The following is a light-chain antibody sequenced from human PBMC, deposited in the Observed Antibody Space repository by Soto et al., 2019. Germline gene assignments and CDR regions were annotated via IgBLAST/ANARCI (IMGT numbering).Light chain of an antibody. V-gene: IGKV3-20*01. CDR3: QQYEKWPWT. J-gene: IGKJ1*01. CDR1: QSVSSSY. Sequence: EVVLTQSPGTVSLSPGERATLSCRASQSVSSSYLAWYQHKRGQAPRLLMYGASSGATGVPDRFSGWGSGTDFTLTISRLEPEDFAVYYCQQYEKWPWTLGQGTKVDIK. CDR2: GAS.